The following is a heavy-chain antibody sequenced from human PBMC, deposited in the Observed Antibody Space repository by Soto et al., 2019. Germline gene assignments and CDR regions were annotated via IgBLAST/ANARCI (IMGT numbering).Heavy chain of an antibody. J-gene: IGHJ4*02. V-gene: IGHV1-69*02. D-gene: IGHD3-10*01. Sequence: QVQLVQSGAEVKKPGSSVKVSCKASGDTFSFYTLNWVRQAPGAGFEWVGRVNPILAMSSSAHKFQGRVSMFADKSTGTAYLELRSLRSDDTAVYYGATSYGSVSSPFDYWGQGTLVNVSS. CDR3: ATSYGSVSSPFDY. CDR2: VNPILAMS. CDR1: GDTFSFYT.